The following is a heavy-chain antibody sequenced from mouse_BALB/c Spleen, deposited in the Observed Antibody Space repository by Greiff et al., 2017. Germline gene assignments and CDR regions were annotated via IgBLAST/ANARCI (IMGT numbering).Heavy chain of an antibody. CDR3: ARDNGYDGYFDV. CDR1: GFTFTDYY. V-gene: IGHV7-3*02. J-gene: IGHJ1*01. D-gene: IGHD2-2*01. CDR2: IRNKANGYTT. Sequence: EVQRVESGGGLVQPGGSLRLSCATSGFTFTDYYMSWVRQPPGKALEWLGFIRNKANGYTTEYSASVKGRFTISRDNSQSILYLQMNTLRAEDSATYYCARDNGYDGYFDVWGAGTTVTVSS.